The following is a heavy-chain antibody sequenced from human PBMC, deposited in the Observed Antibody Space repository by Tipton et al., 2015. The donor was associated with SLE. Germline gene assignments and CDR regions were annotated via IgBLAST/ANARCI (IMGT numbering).Heavy chain of an antibody. CDR2: VSDSGST. CDR1: GGSIRSGGYF. J-gene: IGHJ5*02. V-gene: IGHV4-30-4*08. Sequence: LRLSCTVSGGSIRSGGYFWSWIRQHPGKGLEWIGYVSDSGSTNYNPSLKSRVTISVDTSKNQFSLKLNSVTAADTAVYYCARGSFSSSSSWFDPWGQGTLVTVSS. D-gene: IGHD6-6*01. CDR3: ARGSFSSSSSWFDP.